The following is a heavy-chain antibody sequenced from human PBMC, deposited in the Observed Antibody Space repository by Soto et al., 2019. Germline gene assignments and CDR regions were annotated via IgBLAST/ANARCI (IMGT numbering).Heavy chain of an antibody. Sequence: GGSLRLSCAASGFTFSSYAMSWVRQAPGKGLDWVSAISGSGGSTYYADSVKGRFTISRDNSKNTLYLQMNSLRAEDTAVYYCARSYYDFWSGYSDLYGMDVWGQGTTVTVSS. D-gene: IGHD3-3*01. CDR1: GFTFSSYA. J-gene: IGHJ6*02. CDR2: ISGSGGST. CDR3: ARSYYDFWSGYSDLYGMDV. V-gene: IGHV3-23*01.